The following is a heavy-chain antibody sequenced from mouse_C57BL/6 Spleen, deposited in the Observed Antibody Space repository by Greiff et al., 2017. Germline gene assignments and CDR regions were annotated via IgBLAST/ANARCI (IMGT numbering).Heavy chain of an antibody. Sequence: EVQLQQSGPELVKPGASVKISCKASGYSFTGYYMNWVKQSPEKRLEWIGEINTSTGGTTYNQKFKAKATLTVDKSSSTAYMQRKSLTSEDSAVYYCARYYYGSSFVIYWGQGTTLTVSS. D-gene: IGHD1-1*01. CDR1: GYSFTGYY. CDR3: ARYYYGSSFVIY. J-gene: IGHJ2*01. CDR2: INTSTGGT. V-gene: IGHV1-42*01.